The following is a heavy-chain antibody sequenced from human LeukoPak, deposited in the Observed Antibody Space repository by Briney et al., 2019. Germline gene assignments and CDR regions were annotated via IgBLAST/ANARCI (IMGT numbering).Heavy chain of an antibody. CDR3: ARGSRAALYYYYGMDV. Sequence: SETLSLTCTVSGGSISSGDYYWSWIRQPPGKGLEWIGYIYYSGSTYYNPSLKSRLTISVDTSKNHFSLKLSSVTAADTAVYYCARGSRAALYYYYGMDVWGKGTTVTVSS. CDR1: GGSISSGDYY. D-gene: IGHD6-13*01. J-gene: IGHJ6*04. V-gene: IGHV4-30-4*01. CDR2: IYYSGST.